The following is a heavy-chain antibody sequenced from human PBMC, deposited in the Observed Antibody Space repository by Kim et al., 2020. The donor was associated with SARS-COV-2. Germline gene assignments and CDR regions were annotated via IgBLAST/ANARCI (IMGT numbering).Heavy chain of an antibody. CDR3: ERDSNYGDYPVDY. J-gene: IGHJ4*02. V-gene: IGHV3-7*01. Sequence: YVESVKGRFTISRDNAKNSLYLQMNGLRAEDTAVYYCERDSNYGDYPVDYWGQGTLVTVSS. D-gene: IGHD4-17*01.